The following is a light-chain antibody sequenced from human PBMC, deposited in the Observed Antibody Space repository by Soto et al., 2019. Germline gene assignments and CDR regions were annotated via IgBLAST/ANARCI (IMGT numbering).Light chain of an antibody. V-gene: IGKV3-15*01. CDR3: QQDNHWPS. CDR2: GTF. Sequence: EIVMTQSPATLSVSPGGRATLSCRASQTVSSNLAWYQQKPGRAPRLLIYGTFTRATGVPARFSGSGSGTEFTLTISSLQSEDFAVYYCQQDNHWPSFGQGTKLEIK. CDR1: QTVSSN. J-gene: IGKJ2*01.